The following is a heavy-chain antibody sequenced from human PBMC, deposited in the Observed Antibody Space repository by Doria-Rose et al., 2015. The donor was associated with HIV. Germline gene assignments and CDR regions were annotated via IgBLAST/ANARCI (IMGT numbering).Heavy chain of an antibody. CDR2: INHSGST. D-gene: IGHD1-1*01. Sequence: QVQLQQWDAGLVKPSETLSLTCAVFGGSLSGYYWSWIRQPPGKGLEWIGEINHSGSTNYKTSLKSRVTISLDTSKTLFPLKLSSVTAADTAAYYCARGLLRGGWNDVDYYYGMDVWGQGTRSPSP. CDR1: GGSLSGYY. CDR3: ARGLLRGGWNDVDYYYGMDV. J-gene: IGHJ6*02. V-gene: IGHV4-34*01.